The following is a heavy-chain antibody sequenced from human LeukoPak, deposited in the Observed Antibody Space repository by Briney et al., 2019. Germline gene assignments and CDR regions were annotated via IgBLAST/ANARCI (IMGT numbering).Heavy chain of an antibody. CDR1: GFTFSSYA. CDR2: ISGSGGST. Sequence: GGSLRLSCAASGFTFSSYAMSWVRQAPGKGLEWVSAISGSGGSTYYADSVKGRFTISRDNSKNTLYLQMNSLRAEDTAVYYCAKDPVAMPDSHLDYWGQGTLVTVSS. V-gene: IGHV3-23*01. D-gene: IGHD2-2*01. J-gene: IGHJ4*02. CDR3: AKDPVAMPDSHLDY.